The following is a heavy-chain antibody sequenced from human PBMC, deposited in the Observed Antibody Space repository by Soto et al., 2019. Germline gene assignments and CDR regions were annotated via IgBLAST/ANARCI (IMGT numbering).Heavy chain of an antibody. D-gene: IGHD2-2*01. V-gene: IGHV3-23*01. CDR1: GFTFSSYA. CDR2: ISGSGGST. J-gene: IGHJ4*02. CDR3: AKSGGRYCSSTSCYFGY. Sequence: GGSLRLSCAASGFTFSSYAMSWVRQAPGKGLEWVSAISGSGGSTYYADSVKGRFTISRDNSKNTLYLQMNSLRAEDTAVYYCAKSGGRYCSSTSCYFGYWGQGTLVTVSS.